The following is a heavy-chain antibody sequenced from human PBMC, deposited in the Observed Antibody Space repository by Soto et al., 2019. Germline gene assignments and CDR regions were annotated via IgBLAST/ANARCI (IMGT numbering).Heavy chain of an antibody. D-gene: IGHD3-9*01. V-gene: IGHV1-18*01. J-gene: IGHJ5*02. CDR3: ARDLTRDDILTGYSP. Sequence: ASVKVSCKASGYTFTSYGISWVRQAPGQGLEWMGWISAYNGNTNYAQKLQGRVTMTTDTSTSTAYMELRSLRSDDTAVYYCARDLTRDDILTGYSPWGQGTLVTVSS. CDR1: GYTFTSYG. CDR2: ISAYNGNT.